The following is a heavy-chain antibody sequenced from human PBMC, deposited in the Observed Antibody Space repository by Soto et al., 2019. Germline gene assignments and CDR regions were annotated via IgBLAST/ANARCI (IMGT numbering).Heavy chain of an antibody. V-gene: IGHV4-59*11. CDR2: IYYSGNS. CDR1: GDSISSHF. CDR3: ARTRSYSGSYWGGFVD. Sequence: QVQLQESGPGLVKPSETLALICSVSGDSISSHFWSWIRQPPGKGLEWIGYIYYSGNSNYNPSLESRVTMSIDRSKNQFSLRLNSVTAADTAVYYCARTRSYSGSYWGGFVDWGQGTLVTVSS. J-gene: IGHJ4*02. D-gene: IGHD1-26*01.